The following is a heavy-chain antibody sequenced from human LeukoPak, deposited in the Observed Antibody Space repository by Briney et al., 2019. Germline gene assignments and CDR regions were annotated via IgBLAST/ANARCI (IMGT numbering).Heavy chain of an antibody. CDR1: GYRFNAYW. V-gene: IGHV5-51*01. D-gene: IGHD3-22*01. Sequence: GESLKISCKGSGYRFNAYWIAWVRQMPGKGLEWMGIIYPDDSDTRYSPSFQGQVTISADKSVRTAYLQWSSLKASDTAMYYCARPNITSYYDSRGYDAFMSGAKEQWSPSLQ. CDR3: ARPNITSYYDSRGYDAFMS. J-gene: IGHJ3*01. CDR2: IYPDDSDT.